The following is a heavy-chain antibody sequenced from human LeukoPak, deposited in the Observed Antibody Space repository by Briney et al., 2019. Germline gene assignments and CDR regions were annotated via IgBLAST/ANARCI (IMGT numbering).Heavy chain of an antibody. Sequence: GRSPRLSCAASGFTFSAYAMHWVRQAPGKGLEWVTVISYDGSNKYYADSMKGRFTISGDKSKNTLYLQMNSLRPEDTAVYYCARGPGPIAGAKNPFDIWGQGTMVTVSS. CDR2: ISYDGSNK. J-gene: IGHJ3*02. V-gene: IGHV3-30*01. CDR3: ARGPGPIAGAKNPFDI. D-gene: IGHD1-26*01. CDR1: GFTFSAYA.